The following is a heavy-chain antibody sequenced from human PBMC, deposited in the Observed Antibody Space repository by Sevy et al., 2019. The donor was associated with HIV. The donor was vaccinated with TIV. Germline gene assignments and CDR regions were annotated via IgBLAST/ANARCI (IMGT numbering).Heavy chain of an antibody. Sequence: GGSLRLSCAASGFTFSNYAMTWVRQAPGKGLEWVSGISGSGGSTNYADSVKGRFTIPRDNSKNTLYLQMNSLRAEDTAVYYCAKSLEYCTNGVCGYSDYWGQGTLVTVSS. V-gene: IGHV3-23*01. CDR3: AKSLEYCTNGVCGYSDY. D-gene: IGHD2-8*01. CDR2: ISGSGGST. J-gene: IGHJ4*02. CDR1: GFTFSNYA.